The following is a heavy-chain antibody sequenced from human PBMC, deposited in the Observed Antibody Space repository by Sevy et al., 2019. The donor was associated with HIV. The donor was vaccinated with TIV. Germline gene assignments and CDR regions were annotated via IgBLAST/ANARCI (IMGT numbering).Heavy chain of an antibody. CDR3: ASQFDY. J-gene: IGHJ4*02. CDR2: ISSSGSYI. CDR1: GFTVSSNY. Sequence: GGSLRLSCAASGFTVSSNYMSWVRQAPGKGLEWVSSISSSGSYIYYSDSLKGRITISRDNAKNSVYLQMNSLRAEDTAVYYCASQFDYWGQGTLVTVSS. V-gene: IGHV3-21*01.